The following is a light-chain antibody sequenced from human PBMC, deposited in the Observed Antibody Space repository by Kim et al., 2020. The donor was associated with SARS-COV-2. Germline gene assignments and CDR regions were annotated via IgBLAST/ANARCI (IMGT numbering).Light chain of an antibody. J-gene: IGLJ2*01. CDR3: GTWDSTTTV. CDR1: NSNIGNDY. CDR2: DNN. V-gene: IGLV1-51*01. Sequence: APGQKVTISCSGSNSNIGNDYVSWYQQFPGTAPKFLIYDNNKRPSGIPDRFSGSKSGTSATLDITGLQTGDEADYYCGTWDSTTTVFGGGTQLTVL.